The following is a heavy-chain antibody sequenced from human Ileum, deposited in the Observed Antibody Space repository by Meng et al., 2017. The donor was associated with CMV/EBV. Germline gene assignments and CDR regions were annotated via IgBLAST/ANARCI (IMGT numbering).Heavy chain of an antibody. CDR2: ISPRGNSI. J-gene: IGHJ4*02. Sequence: TSGFIFSNYTMTWVRQAPEKGLEWVSAISPRGNSIYYVDSVKGRFTISRDNSKSTLYLQMNSLRAEDTAVYFCAKNYVEGTPVYDYWGQGTLVTVSS. CDR3: AKNYVEGTPVYDY. D-gene: IGHD3-16*01. CDR1: GFIFSNYT. V-gene: IGHV3-23*01.